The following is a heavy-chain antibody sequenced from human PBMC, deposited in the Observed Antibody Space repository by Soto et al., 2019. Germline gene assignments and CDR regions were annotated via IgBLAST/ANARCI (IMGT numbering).Heavy chain of an antibody. CDR1: GFTFSSYG. CDR2: ISYDGSNK. J-gene: IGHJ4*02. D-gene: IGHD1-7*01. V-gene: IGHV3-30*18. Sequence: GGSLRLSCAASGFTFSSYGMYWVRQAPGKGLEWVAVISYDGSNKYHADSVKGRFTISRDNSKNTLSLHLNTLKPEDTAVYHCAKDRVGGTFYTPLGFWGQGTLVTVSS. CDR3: AKDRVGGTFYTPLGF.